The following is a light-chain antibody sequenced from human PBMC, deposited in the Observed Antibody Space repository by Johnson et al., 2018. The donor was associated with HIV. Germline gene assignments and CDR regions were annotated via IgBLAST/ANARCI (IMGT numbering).Light chain of an antibody. CDR2: DNN. CDR1: SSNIGNNY. V-gene: IGLV1-51*01. Sequence: QSVLTQPPSVSAAPGQKVTIPCSGSSSNIGNNYVSWYRQLPGTAPKLLIYDNNKRPSGIPDRFSGSTSGTSATLGITGLQTGDEAEYYCGTWDSRLSAEVFGTGSQVTVL. J-gene: IGLJ1*01. CDR3: GTWDSRLSAEV.